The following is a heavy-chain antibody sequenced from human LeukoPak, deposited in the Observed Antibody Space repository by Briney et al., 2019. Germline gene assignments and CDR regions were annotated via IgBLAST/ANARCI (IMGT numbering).Heavy chain of an antibody. CDR2: IIPIFGTA. J-gene: IGHJ4*02. D-gene: IGHD2-2*01. CDR3: ARPAGNQLPKDMYLYY. V-gene: IGHV1-69*13. CDR1: GGTFSSSS. Sequence: ASVKVSCKASGGTFSSSSISWVRQAPGQGLEWMGGIIPIFGTANYAQKFQGRVTITADESTRTAYMKLSSLRSEDTAVYYCARPAGNQLPKDMYLYYWGQGTLVTVSS.